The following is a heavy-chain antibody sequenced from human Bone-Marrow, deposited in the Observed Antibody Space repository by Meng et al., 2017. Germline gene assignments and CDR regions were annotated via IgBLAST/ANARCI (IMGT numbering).Heavy chain of an antibody. J-gene: IGHJ3*02. CDR3: AREIIGAASAFDI. D-gene: IGHD2/OR15-2a*01. CDR1: GFTLGNNW. Sequence: GESLKISCVASGFTLGNNWMSWVRQAPGKGLEWVANIKQDGSGTYYVDSVKGRFIISRDNAKNSLFLQMDSLRAEDTAVYYCAREIIGAASAFDIWGQGTLVTVSS. CDR2: IKQDGSGT. V-gene: IGHV3-7*01.